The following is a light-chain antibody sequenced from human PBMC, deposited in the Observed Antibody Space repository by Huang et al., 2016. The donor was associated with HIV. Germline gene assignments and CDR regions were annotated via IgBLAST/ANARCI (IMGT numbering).Light chain of an antibody. CDR3: QQHYSSPWT. Sequence: DIVMTQSPDSLAVSLGERVTINCKSSQHVGSSFAWYQQKPGQSPKLLIYWASTRAFGVPDRFSGSGSGTDFTLTISSLQSDDVAVYYCQQHYSSPWTFGQGTKVEIK. CDR1: QHVGSS. J-gene: IGKJ1*01. V-gene: IGKV4-1*01. CDR2: WAS.